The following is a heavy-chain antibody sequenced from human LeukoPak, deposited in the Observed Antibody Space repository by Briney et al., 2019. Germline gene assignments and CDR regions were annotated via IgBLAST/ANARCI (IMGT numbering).Heavy chain of an antibody. CDR1: GGSISTYY. D-gene: IGHD3-22*01. CDR3: ARSLRSGYLDAFDI. CDR2: IYYSGST. Sequence: SETLSLTCTVSGGSISTYYWSWIRQPPGKGLEWIGYIYYSGSTNYNPSLKSRVTISVDTSKNQFSLKLSSVTAADSAVYYCARSLRSGYLDAFDIWGQGTMVTVSS. V-gene: IGHV4-59*01. J-gene: IGHJ3*02.